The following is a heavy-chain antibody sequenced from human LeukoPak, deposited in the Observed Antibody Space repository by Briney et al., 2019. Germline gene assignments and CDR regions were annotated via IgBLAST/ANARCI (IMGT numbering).Heavy chain of an antibody. J-gene: IGHJ3*02. CDR3: SSGNSHAFDI. Sequence: PGGSLRLSCAASGFTFSSYWMHWVLQAPGKGLVWVSRINSDGSSTSYADSVKGRFTISRDNAKNTLYLQMNNLRAEDAAVYYCSSGNSHAFDIWGQGTMVTVSS. D-gene: IGHD4-23*01. CDR2: INSDGSST. V-gene: IGHV3-74*01. CDR1: GFTFSSYW.